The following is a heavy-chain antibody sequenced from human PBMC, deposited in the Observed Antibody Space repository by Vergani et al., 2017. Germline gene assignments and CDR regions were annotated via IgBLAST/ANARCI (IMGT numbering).Heavy chain of an antibody. J-gene: IGHJ4*02. CDR1: GFTFSSYA. D-gene: IGHD7-27*01. CDR2: ISSNGGST. CDR3: ARALGDWGYYFDY. V-gene: IGHV3-64*07. Sequence: EVQLVESGGGLVQPGGSLRLSCAASGFTFSSYAMHWVRQAPGRGLHYVSTISSNGGSTYYADSVKGRFTISRDNSKNTLYLQMGSLRAEDTAVYYCARALGDWGYYFDYWGQGTLVTVSS.